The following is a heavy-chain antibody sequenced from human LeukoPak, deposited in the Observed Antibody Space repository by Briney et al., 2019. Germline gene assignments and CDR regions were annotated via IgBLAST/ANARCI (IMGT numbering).Heavy chain of an antibody. Sequence: GGSLRLSCAASGFTFSSYWMIWVRQAPGKGPEWVANIKQDGSEKYCVDSVKGRFTISRDNAKNSLCLQMNSLRAEDTAVYYCARGYGNYANWFDPWGQGTLVTVSS. D-gene: IGHD4-11*01. CDR2: IKQDGSEK. V-gene: IGHV3-7*01. CDR1: GFTFSSYW. J-gene: IGHJ5*02. CDR3: ARGYGNYANWFDP.